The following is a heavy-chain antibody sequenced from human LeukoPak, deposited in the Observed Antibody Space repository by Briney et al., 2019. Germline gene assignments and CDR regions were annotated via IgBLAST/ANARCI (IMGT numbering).Heavy chain of an antibody. V-gene: IGHV4-4*07. J-gene: IGHJ3*02. Sequence: SETLSLTCTVSGGSISSYYWSWIRLPAGKGLEWIGRIYTSGSTNYNPSLKSRVTMSVDTSKNQFSLKLSSVTAADTAVYYCARDLVDRHTGDTGAFDIWDQGTMVTVSS. CDR1: GGSISSYY. D-gene: IGHD2-15*01. CDR2: IYTSGST. CDR3: ARDLVDRHTGDTGAFDI.